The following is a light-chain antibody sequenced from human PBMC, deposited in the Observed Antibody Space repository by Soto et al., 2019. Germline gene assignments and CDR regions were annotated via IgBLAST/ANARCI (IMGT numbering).Light chain of an antibody. Sequence: IVLTQSPGTLSLSPGERATLXXRASXSVSNNYLAWYQQKPGQAPRLLXXGASNRATGIPDRFSGSGSGTDFTLTISRLEPEDFAVYYCQQYGSSGTFGQGTKVDIK. V-gene: IGKV3-20*01. CDR1: XSVSNNY. CDR3: QQYGSSGT. CDR2: GAS. J-gene: IGKJ1*01.